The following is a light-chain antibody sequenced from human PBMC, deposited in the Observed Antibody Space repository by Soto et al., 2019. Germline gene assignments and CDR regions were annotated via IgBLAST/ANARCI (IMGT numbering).Light chain of an antibody. CDR3: QQYNNWPYT. Sequence: EIVMTQSPATLSVSPGERATLSCRASQSISSNLAWYQQKPGQAPRLLIYGASSRATGLPARFSCSGSGTEFTLTISSLESEDFAVYYCQQYNNWPYTFGQGTKREI. J-gene: IGKJ2*01. CDR1: QSISSN. CDR2: GAS. V-gene: IGKV3-15*01.